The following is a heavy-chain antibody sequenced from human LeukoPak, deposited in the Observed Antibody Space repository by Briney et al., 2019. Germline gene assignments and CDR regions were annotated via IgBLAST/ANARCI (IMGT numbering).Heavy chain of an antibody. CDR3: AELGITMIGGV. V-gene: IGHV3-30*02. CDR2: IRYDGSNT. D-gene: IGHD3-10*02. Sequence: LSGGSLRLSCAASGFTFNNYGMHWVRQAPGKGLEWLAFIRYDGSNTYYADSVKGRFAVSRDDSKNTLYLQMNSLRGDDTAVYYCAELGITMIGGVWGKGTTVTISS. J-gene: IGHJ6*04. CDR1: GFTFNNYG.